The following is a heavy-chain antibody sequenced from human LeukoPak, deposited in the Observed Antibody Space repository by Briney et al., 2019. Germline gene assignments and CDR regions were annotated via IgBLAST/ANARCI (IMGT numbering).Heavy chain of an antibody. CDR1: GYDFTKYA. CDR2: IDASNGRK. D-gene: IGHD2-8*01. J-gene: IGHJ5*01. Sequence: GASVKDSCKASGYDFTKYAVQWVRQAPGQRLEWMGWIDASNGRKKYLQDFQGRVTISRDTYASIAYMELSNLRADEMPVYYCPRGIWSTTLTAYYWYSCGERALCTASS. V-gene: IGHV1-3*03. CDR3: PRGIWSTTLTAYYWYS.